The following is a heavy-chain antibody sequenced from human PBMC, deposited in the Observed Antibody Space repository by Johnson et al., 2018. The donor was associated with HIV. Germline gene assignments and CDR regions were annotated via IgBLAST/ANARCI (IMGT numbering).Heavy chain of an antibody. V-gene: IGHV3-23*04. D-gene: IGHD6-6*01. CDR2: ISGSDDST. CDR1: GFTFDDYA. J-gene: IGHJ3*01. CDR3: AKGRSGSSYDALDA. Sequence: VQLVESGGGLVQPGRSLRLSCAASGFTFDDYAMSWVRQAPGKGLEWVSAISGSDDSTYYADSVKGRFTISRDNSKNTLSLQMNSLRAEDTAVYYCAKGRSGSSYDALDAWGQGTMVTVSS.